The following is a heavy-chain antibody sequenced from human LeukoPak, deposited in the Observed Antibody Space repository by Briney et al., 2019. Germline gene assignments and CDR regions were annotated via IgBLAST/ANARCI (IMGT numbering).Heavy chain of an antibody. CDR3: VRAKGEYQLLMRN. Sequence: GGSLRLSCAASGFTFSNYWMHWVRQAPGRGLVWVSCINSDGSSTTYADSVKGRFTISRDNAKNTLYLQMNSLRAEDTAVYYCVRAKGEYQLLMRNWGQGTLVTVSS. J-gene: IGHJ4*02. V-gene: IGHV3-74*01. CDR1: GFTFSNYW. D-gene: IGHD2-2*01. CDR2: INSDGSST.